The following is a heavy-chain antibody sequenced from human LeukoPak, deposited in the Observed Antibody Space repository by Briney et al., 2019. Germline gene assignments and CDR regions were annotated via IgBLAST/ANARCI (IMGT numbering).Heavy chain of an antibody. CDR2: ISDDSNYI. D-gene: IGHD2-2*01. CDR3: ANHLACGSSSCPAFDY. Sequence: GGSLRLSCAASGFTFSDYSMNWVRQAPGKGLEWVSSISDDSNYIYYADSVKGRFTISRDNAKNSLYLQMNSLRAEDTAVYYCANHLACGSSSCPAFDYWGQGTLVTVSS. CDR1: GFTFSDYS. V-gene: IGHV3-21*01. J-gene: IGHJ4*02.